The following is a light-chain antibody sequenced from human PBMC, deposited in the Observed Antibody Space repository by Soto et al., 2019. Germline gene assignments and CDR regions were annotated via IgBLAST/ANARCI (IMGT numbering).Light chain of an antibody. Sequence: QSVLTQPHSASGTPGQRVTISCSGSSSNIGTSSVHWFQQLPGTAPKLLISTTNQRPSGVPERFSGSKSGTSASLAISGLQSEDEADYYCAAWDDGLNGHVFGTGTKLTVL. CDR2: TTN. CDR3: AAWDDGLNGHV. CDR1: SSNIGTSS. V-gene: IGLV1-44*01. J-gene: IGLJ1*01.